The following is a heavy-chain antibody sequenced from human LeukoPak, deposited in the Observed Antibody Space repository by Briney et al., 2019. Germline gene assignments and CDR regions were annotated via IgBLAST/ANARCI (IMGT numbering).Heavy chain of an antibody. CDR2: ISYDGSNK. V-gene: IGHV3-30*04. CDR3: ARDLLTLPIAAAGTFDY. J-gene: IGHJ4*02. CDR1: GFTFSDYS. D-gene: IGHD6-13*01. Sequence: PRRSLRLSCAASGFTFSDYSMHWVRQAPGKGLEWVAVISYDGSNKYYADSVKGRFTISRDNSKNTLYLQMNSLRAEDTAVYYCARDLLTLPIAAAGTFDYWGQGTLVTVSS.